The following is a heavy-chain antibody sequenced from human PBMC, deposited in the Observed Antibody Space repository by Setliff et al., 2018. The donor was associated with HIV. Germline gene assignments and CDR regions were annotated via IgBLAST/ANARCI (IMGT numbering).Heavy chain of an antibody. J-gene: IGHJ4*02. CDR1: GGSISSSGYF. CDR3: ARDYFGSLDY. Sequence: PSETLSLTCTVSGGSISSSGYFWGWIRQPPGKGLEWIGTIYYSGNTYYNPSLESRVTISVDTSKNQVSLKLRSVTAADTAFYYCARDYFGSLDYWGQGTLVTVSS. D-gene: IGHD3-10*01. V-gene: IGHV4-39*02. CDR2: IYYSGNT.